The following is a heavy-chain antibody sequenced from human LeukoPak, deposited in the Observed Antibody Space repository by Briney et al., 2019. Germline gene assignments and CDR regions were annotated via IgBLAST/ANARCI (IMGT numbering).Heavy chain of an antibody. D-gene: IGHD2-15*01. CDR3: ATQAGRYCSGGSCSKLNYYYYYGMDV. Sequence: ASVKVSCKVSGYTLAELSMHWVRQAPGKGLEWMGGIDTEDGETIYAQKFQGRVTMTEDTSTDTAYMELSSLRSEDTAVYYCATQAGRYCSGGSCSKLNYYYYYGMDVCGKGTTVTVSS. V-gene: IGHV1-24*01. J-gene: IGHJ6*04. CDR1: GYTLAELS. CDR2: IDTEDGET.